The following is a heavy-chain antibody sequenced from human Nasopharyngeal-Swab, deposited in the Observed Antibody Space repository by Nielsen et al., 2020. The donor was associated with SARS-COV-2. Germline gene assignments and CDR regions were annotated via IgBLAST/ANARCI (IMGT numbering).Heavy chain of an antibody. D-gene: IGHD5-18*01. CDR2: ISATGRPL. CDR3: ARDPDTSLKVDV. CDR1: GFTFSDHQ. J-gene: IGHJ4*02. V-gene: IGHV3-11*01. Sequence: GESLKISCAASGFTFSDHQMIWIRQASGKRLECVAFISATGRPLYYADSVEGRFTISRDNAKDSLYLQMNSLRAEDTAVYYCARDPDTSLKVDVWGQGTLVTVSS.